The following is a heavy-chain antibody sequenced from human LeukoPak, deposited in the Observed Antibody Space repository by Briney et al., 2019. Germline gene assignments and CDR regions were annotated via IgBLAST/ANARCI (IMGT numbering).Heavy chain of an antibody. D-gene: IGHD1-26*01. CDR1: GGSFSGYY. V-gene: IGHV4-34*01. Sequence: SETLSLTCAVYGGSFSGYYWSWIRQPPGKGLEWIGEINHSGSTNYNPSLKSRVTISVDTSKNQFSLKLSSVTAADTAVYYCAREGSYYYYFDYWGQGTLVTVSS. J-gene: IGHJ4*02. CDR2: INHSGST. CDR3: AREGSYYYYFDY.